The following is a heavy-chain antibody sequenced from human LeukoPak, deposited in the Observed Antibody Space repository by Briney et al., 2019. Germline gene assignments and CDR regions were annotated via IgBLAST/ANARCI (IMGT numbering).Heavy chain of an antibody. CDR1: GNTFGSYW. CDR2: FQPGDSQS. CDR3: ARRLLTGGFDI. J-gene: IGHJ3*02. V-gene: IGHV5-51*01. D-gene: IGHD1-26*01. Sequence: PGESQKISCNDSGNTFGSYWIDWVRQVPGKGLEWMGLFQPGDSQSRYSPSFRGHVTFSDDKSISTAYLQWSSLRASDTAIYYCARRLLTGGFDIWGQGTMVTVSS.